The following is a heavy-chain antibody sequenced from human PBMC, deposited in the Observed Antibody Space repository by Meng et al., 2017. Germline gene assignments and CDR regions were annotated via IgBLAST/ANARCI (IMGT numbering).Heavy chain of an antibody. V-gene: IGHV3-30*07. D-gene: IGHD3-9*01. J-gene: IGHJ4*02. CDR2: ISYDGSNK. Sequence: GESLKISCAASGFTFSSYAMHWVRQAPGKGLEWVAVISYDGSNKYYADSVKGRFTISRDNAKNSLYLQMNSLRAEDTALYYCARAILTGYYYFDYWGQGTLVTVSS. CDR3: ARAILTGYYYFDY. CDR1: GFTFSSYA.